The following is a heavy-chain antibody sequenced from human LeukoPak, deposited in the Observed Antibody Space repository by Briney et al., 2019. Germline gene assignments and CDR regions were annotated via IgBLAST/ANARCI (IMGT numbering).Heavy chain of an antibody. Sequence: SETLSLTCSVSGGSISSSNYYWAWIRQSPGKGLEWIGSVYYTGSTSYNPSLKSRVSISIDTSKNQFSLRLNSVTAADATVYYCTRQTDISGCYLRGAFHIWGLGTLVTVSS. CDR2: VYYTGST. CDR1: GGSISSSNYY. J-gene: IGHJ3*02. V-gene: IGHV4-39*01. CDR3: TRQTDISGCYLRGAFHI. D-gene: IGHD3-22*01.